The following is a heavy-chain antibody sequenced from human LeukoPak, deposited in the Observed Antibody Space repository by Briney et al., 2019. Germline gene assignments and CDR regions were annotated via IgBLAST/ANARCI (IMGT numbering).Heavy chain of an antibody. CDR3: AKDGVVTITFEY. CDR2: ISGSGDST. CDR1: GFTFSGFA. Sequence: GGSLRLSYAASGFTFSGFAMNWVRQAPGKGLEWVSAISGSGDSTYYADSVKGRFTISRDNFKDTLYLQMNSLRAEDTAVYYCAKDGVVTITFEYWGQGTLVTVSS. J-gene: IGHJ4*02. D-gene: IGHD3-16*01. V-gene: IGHV3-23*01.